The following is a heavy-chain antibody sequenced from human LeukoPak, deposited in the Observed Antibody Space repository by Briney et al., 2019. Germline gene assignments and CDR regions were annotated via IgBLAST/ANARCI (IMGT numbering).Heavy chain of an antibody. CDR2: IIPIFGTA. V-gene: IGHV1-69*05. CDR1: GGTFSSYA. Sequence: ASVKVSCKASGGTFSSYAISWVRQAPGRGLEWMGGIIPIFGTANYAQKFQGRVTITTDESTSTAYMELSSLRSEDTAVYYCARVMVAARVPGYYYYMDVWGKGTTVTVSS. D-gene: IGHD2-15*01. CDR3: ARVMVAARVPGYYYYMDV. J-gene: IGHJ6*03.